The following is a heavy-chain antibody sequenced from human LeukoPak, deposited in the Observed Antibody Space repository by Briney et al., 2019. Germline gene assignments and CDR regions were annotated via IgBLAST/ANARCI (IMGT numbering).Heavy chain of an antibody. J-gene: IGHJ3*02. Sequence: GSLGPSFAASGFTFSSYAISWVRPAPGKGLEWVSTISGGGGSTYYADSVKGRFTISRDNSKNTLYLQMNSLRAEDTAVYYCAKIRSDIVATGGAFDIWGQGTMVTVSS. CDR2: ISGGGGST. CDR1: GFTFSSYA. D-gene: IGHD5-12*01. CDR3: AKIRSDIVATGGAFDI. V-gene: IGHV3-23*01.